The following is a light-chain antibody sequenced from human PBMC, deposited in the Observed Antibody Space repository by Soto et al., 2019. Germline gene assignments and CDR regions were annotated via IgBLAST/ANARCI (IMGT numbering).Light chain of an antibody. J-gene: IGKJ2*01. Sequence: VMTQSPATLSVSPGERATLSCRASQSVSSNLAWYQQKPGQAPRLLIYGASTRATGVPARFSGSGSGTGFTLTISSLQSEDFAVYYCQQYDNWPPYTFGQGTKLEIK. CDR1: QSVSSN. CDR2: GAS. V-gene: IGKV3-15*01. CDR3: QQYDNWPPYT.